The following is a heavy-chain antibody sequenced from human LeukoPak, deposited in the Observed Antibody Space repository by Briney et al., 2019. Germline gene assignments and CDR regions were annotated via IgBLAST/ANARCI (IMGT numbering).Heavy chain of an antibody. J-gene: IGHJ4*02. CDR2: INHSGST. CDR1: GGSFSGCY. CDR3: ARVDCGGNSGDY. Sequence: SETLSLTCAVYGGSFSGCYWSWIRQPPGKGLEWIREINHSGSTNYNPSLKSRVTISVDTSKNQFSLKLSSVTAADTAVYYCARVDCGGNSGDYWGQGTLVTVSS. V-gene: IGHV4-34*01. D-gene: IGHD4-23*01.